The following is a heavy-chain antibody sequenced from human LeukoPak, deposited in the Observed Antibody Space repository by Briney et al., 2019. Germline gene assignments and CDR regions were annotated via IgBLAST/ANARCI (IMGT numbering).Heavy chain of an antibody. Sequence: LSGGSLRLSCAASGFTFSSYGMHWVRQAPGKGLEWVAIISGSGGGTYYADSVKGRFTVSRDFFTSTLDLQMTSLRAEDTAVYYCAKEAPHTAVLIALPEWNYIDSWGRGILVSVSS. CDR2: ISGSGGGT. CDR1: GFTFSSYG. V-gene: IGHV3-23*01. D-gene: IGHD2-21*01. CDR3: AKEAPHTAVLIALPEWNYIDS. J-gene: IGHJ4*02.